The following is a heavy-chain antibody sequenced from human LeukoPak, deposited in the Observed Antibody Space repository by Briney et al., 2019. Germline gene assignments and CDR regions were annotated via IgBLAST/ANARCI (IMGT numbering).Heavy chain of an antibody. J-gene: IGHJ6*03. V-gene: IGHV4-30-4*08. CDR1: GGSISSGDYY. D-gene: IGHD4-11*01. CDR3: ARDDYSKGYYYYYMDV. CDR2: IYYSGST. Sequence: SETLSLTCTVSGGSISSGDYYWSWIRQPPGKGLEWIGYIYYSGSTYYNPSLKSRVTISVDTSKNQFSLKLSSVTAADTAVYYCARDDYSKGYYYYYMDVWGKGTTVTVSS.